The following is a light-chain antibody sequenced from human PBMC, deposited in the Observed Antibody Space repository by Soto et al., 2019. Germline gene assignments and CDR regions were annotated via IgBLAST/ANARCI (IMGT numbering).Light chain of an antibody. CDR1: SSDVDGYNY. V-gene: IGLV2-14*01. Sequence: QSALTQPASVSGSPGQSNTISCTGTSSDVDGYNYVSWYQQHPGKAPKLMIYEVSNRPSGVSNRFSGSKSGNTASLTISGLQAEDEADYYCSSYTSSSTVVFGGGTKLTVL. CDR2: EVS. CDR3: SSYTSSSTVV. J-gene: IGLJ2*01.